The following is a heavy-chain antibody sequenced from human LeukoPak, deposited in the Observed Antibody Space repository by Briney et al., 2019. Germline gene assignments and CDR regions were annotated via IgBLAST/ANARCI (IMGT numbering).Heavy chain of an antibody. CDR3: ARPSTVTDYFDY. Sequence: PGGSLRLSCAASGSTFSSYWMHWVRQAPGKGLVWVSRINSDGSSTSYADSVKGRFTISRDNAKNTLYLQMNSLRAEDTAVYYCARPSTVTDYFDYWGQGTLVTVSS. CDR2: INSDGSST. D-gene: IGHD4-17*01. J-gene: IGHJ4*02. CDR1: GSTFSSYW. V-gene: IGHV3-74*01.